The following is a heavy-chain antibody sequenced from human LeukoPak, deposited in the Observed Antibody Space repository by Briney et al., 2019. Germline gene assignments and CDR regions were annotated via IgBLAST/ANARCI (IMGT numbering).Heavy chain of an antibody. CDR2: MNPNSGNT. CDR1: GYTFTSYD. Sequence: VASVKVSCKASGYTFTSYDINWVRRATGQGLEWMGWMNPNSGNTGYAQKFQGRVTMTRNTSISTAYMELSSLRSEDTAVYYCARADYDSSGSTRKQIDYWGQGTLVTVSS. D-gene: IGHD3-22*01. J-gene: IGHJ4*02. CDR3: ARADYDSSGSTRKQIDY. V-gene: IGHV1-8*01.